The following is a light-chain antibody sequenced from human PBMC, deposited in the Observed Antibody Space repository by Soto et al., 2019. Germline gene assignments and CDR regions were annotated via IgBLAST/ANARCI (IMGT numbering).Light chain of an antibody. CDR2: GAS. V-gene: IGKV3D-20*02. J-gene: IGKJ1*01. CDR1: QSVAYTY. CDR3: QHRSNWPSWT. Sequence: EIVLTQSPATLSLSPGERATLSCRASQSVAYTYLAWFQQKPGQAPRLLIYGASRRATGIPARFSGSGSGTDFTLTISSLETEDLAVYYCQHRSNWPSWTFGAGTKVDIK.